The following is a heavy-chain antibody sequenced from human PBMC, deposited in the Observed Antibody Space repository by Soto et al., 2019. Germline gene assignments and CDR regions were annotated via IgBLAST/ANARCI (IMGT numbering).Heavy chain of an antibody. Sequence: SGPTLVNPTQTLTVTCTFSGFSLYTSGVGVGWVRQPAGKALEWLALIYWDDDKRYSASLNSRLTITKDTSKNQVVLTMTNMEPVDTATYYCAHAMLYCTGGSCSTWFDSWGQGTLVTVSS. CDR1: GFSLYTSGVG. D-gene: IGHD2-15*01. CDR3: AHAMLYCTGGSCSTWFDS. CDR2: IYWDDDK. V-gene: IGHV2-5*02. J-gene: IGHJ5*01.